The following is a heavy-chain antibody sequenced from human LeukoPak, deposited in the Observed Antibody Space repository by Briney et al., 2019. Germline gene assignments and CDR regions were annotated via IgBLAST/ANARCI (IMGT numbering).Heavy chain of an antibody. Sequence: SETLSLTCTVSGGSISSSSYYWGWIRQPPGKGLEWIGSIYYSGSTYYNPSLKSRVTISVDTSKNQFSLKLSSVTAADTAVYYCAREGDPAAANHNWFDPWGQGTLVTVSS. V-gene: IGHV4-39*07. D-gene: IGHD6-13*01. J-gene: IGHJ5*02. CDR2: IYYSGST. CDR1: GGSISSSSYY. CDR3: AREGDPAAANHNWFDP.